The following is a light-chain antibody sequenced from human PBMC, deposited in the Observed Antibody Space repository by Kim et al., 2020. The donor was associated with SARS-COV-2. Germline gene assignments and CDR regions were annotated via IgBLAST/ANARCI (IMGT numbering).Light chain of an antibody. V-gene: IGLV3-19*01. CDR3: NSRDSSGNHYV. CDR2: GKN. J-gene: IGLJ1*01. Sequence: QTRRIKGQGDSRRSYYAIWYQQKPGQAPVLVIYGKNNRPSGIPDRFSGSSSGNTASLTITGAQAEDEADYYCNSRDSSGNHYVFGTGTKVTVL. CDR1: SRRSYY.